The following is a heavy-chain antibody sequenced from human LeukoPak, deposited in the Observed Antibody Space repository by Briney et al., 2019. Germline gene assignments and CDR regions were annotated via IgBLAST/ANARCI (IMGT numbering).Heavy chain of an antibody. J-gene: IGHJ4*02. CDR2: VKPNSGGT. CDR1: GYTFTDYY. CDR3: ARVGYSSAWSNFDY. D-gene: IGHD6-19*01. V-gene: IGHV1-2*02. Sequence: ASVTVSFKAAGYTFTDYYIHWVRQAPGQGLEWMGWVKPNSGGTNYAQKVQGRVTITRDTAISTAYMELSRLTSDDTAVYYCARVGYSSAWSNFDYWGQGTLVTVSS.